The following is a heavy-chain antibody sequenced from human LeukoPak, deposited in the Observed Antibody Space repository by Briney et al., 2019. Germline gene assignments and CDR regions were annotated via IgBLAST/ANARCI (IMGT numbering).Heavy chain of an antibody. CDR2: ISGSGGST. Sequence: HPGGSLRLPCAASGFTFSSYAMSWVRQAPGKGLEWVSAISGSGGSTYYADSVKDRFTISRDNSKNTLYLQMNSLRAEDTAVYYCAKAEDYDILTGWADYWGQGTLVTVSS. D-gene: IGHD3-9*01. CDR1: GFTFSSYA. CDR3: AKAEDYDILTGWADY. J-gene: IGHJ4*02. V-gene: IGHV3-23*01.